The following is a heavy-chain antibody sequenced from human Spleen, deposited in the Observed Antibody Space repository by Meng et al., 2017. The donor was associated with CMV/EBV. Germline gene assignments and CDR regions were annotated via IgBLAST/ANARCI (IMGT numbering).Heavy chain of an antibody. Sequence: GESLKISCAASGFTFSSYSMNWVRQAPGKGLEWVSSISSSSSYIYYADSVKGRFTISRDNAKNSLYLQMNSLRAEDTAVYYCASTPKWLRLAVAGDYWGQGTLVTVSS. J-gene: IGHJ4*02. CDR2: ISSSSSYI. CDR1: GFTFSSYS. D-gene: IGHD5-12*01. CDR3: ASTPKWLRLAVAGDY. V-gene: IGHV3-21*01.